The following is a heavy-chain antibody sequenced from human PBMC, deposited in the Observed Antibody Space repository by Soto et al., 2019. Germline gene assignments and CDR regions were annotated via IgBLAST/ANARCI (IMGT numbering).Heavy chain of an antibody. Sequence: PGVSLRLPCAASGFTVGGYSMNWVRQAPGKGLEWISYISSLSSPRYYAESVEGRFIISRDNAKNSLYLQMNSLRDEDTAVYFCVGEDILGARSFDYWGQGTRVTVSS. CDR1: GFTVGGYS. V-gene: IGHV3-48*02. D-gene: IGHD1-26*01. J-gene: IGHJ4*02. CDR3: VGEDILGARSFDY. CDR2: ISSLSSPR.